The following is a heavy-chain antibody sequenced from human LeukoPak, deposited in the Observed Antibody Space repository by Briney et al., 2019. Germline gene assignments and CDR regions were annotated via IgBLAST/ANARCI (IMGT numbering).Heavy chain of an antibody. V-gene: IGHV3-21*01. CDR2: ISSSSSYI. D-gene: IGHD6-19*01. CDR1: GFTFDDYG. CDR3: ARVRSSGWYDY. Sequence: GGSPRLSCAASGFTFDDYGMSWVRQAPGKGLEWVSSISSSSSYIYYADSVKGRFTVSRDNAKNSLYLQMNSLRAEDTAVYYCARVRSSGWYDYWGQGTLVTVSS. J-gene: IGHJ4*02.